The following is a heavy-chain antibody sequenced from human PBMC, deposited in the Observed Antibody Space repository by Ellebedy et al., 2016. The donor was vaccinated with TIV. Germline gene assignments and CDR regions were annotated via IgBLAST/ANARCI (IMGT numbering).Heavy chain of an antibody. CDR2: ITSKPYGGTT. V-gene: IGHV3-49*03. Sequence: GGSLRLXXTTSGFTFGDYGMSWFRQAPGKGLEWVGLITSKPYGGTTKYAASVKGRFTISRDDSKSIAYLQMSSLKIEDTAVYYCGRQFPKSAYYYYMDVWGKGTTVTVSS. J-gene: IGHJ6*03. CDR1: GFTFGDYG. CDR3: GRQFPKSAYYYYMDV. D-gene: IGHD2-21*01.